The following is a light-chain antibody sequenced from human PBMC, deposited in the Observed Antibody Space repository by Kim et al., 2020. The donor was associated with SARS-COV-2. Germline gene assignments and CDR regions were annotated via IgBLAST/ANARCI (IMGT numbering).Light chain of an antibody. CDR3: QQRSKWPQT. J-gene: IGKJ4*01. V-gene: IGKV3-11*01. Sequence: LSQGERATLSCRASQSVSSYLAWYQQKPGQAPRLLIYDASNRATGIPARFSGSGSGTDFTLTISSLEPEDFAVYYCQQRSKWPQTFGGGTKVDIK. CDR2: DAS. CDR1: QSVSSY.